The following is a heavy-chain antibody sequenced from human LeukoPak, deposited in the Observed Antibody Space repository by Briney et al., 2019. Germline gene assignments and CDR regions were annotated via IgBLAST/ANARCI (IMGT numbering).Heavy chain of an antibody. CDR2: IRSKPYGGTT. Sequence: GGSLRLSCAASGFSFGDYVMSWFRQAPGKGLEWVGFIRSKPYGGTTEYAASVQGRFTISRDDSKSIAYLQMNSLKNEDTAVYYCTRDWRELNHWGQGTLVTVSS. V-gene: IGHV3-49*03. CDR1: GFSFGDYV. D-gene: IGHD1-26*01. CDR3: TRDWRELNH. J-gene: IGHJ5*02.